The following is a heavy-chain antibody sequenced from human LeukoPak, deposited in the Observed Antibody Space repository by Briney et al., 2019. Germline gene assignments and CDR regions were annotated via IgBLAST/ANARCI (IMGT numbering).Heavy chain of an antibody. CDR3: ANENYYGSGSYADR. V-gene: IGHV3-30*18. CDR2: ISYDGSNT. J-gene: IGHJ5*02. CDR1: GFTFNNYG. Sequence: GGSLRLSCAASGFTFNNYGMHWVRQAPGKGLEWVAIISYDGSNTYYADSVKGRFTISRDNSKNTLYLQMNSLRAEDTAVYYCANENYYGSGSYADRWGQGTLVTVSS. D-gene: IGHD3-10*01.